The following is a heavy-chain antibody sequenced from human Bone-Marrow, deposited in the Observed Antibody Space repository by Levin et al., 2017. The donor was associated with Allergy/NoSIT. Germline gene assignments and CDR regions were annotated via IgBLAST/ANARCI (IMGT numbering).Heavy chain of an antibody. V-gene: IGHV4-4*07. J-gene: IGHJ5*02. Sequence: SETLSLTCLVSGGSNSNYYWSWIWQPAGKGLEWIGNIFTTGSTNYNPSLKNRVTMSMGPSKNQFSLNLTSVTAADTAVYYCARGGNWFDPWGQGTPVTISS. CDR3: ARGGNWFDP. D-gene: IGHD3-10*01. CDR1: GGSNSNYY. CDR2: IFTTGST.